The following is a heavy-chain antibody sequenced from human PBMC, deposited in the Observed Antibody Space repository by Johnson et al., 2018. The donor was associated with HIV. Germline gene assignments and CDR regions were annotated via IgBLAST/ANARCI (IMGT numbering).Heavy chain of an antibody. CDR1: GFTFSSYW. CDR3: ASPDYGDYVFDI. D-gene: IGHD4-17*01. Sequence: VQLVESGGGLVQPGGSLRLSCAASGFTFSSYWMSWVRQAPGQGLEWVAHIQQDGSEKYYADSVKGRFTISRDNSENTLYLQMNSLRADDTAVYYCASPDYGDYVFDIWGQGTMVTVSS. CDR2: IQQDGSEK. V-gene: IGHV3-7*01. J-gene: IGHJ3*02.